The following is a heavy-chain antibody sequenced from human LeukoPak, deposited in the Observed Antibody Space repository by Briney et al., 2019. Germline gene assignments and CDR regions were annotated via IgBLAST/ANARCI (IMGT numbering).Heavy chain of an antibody. D-gene: IGHD2-2*01. V-gene: IGHV1-3*01. CDR3: ARDIGPAAIEYTWFDP. Sequence: GASVKVSCKASGYTFTSYAMHWVRQAPGQRLEWMGWINAGNGNTKYPQKFQGRVTITRDTSASTAYMELSSLRSEDTAVYYCARDIGPAAIEYTWFDPWGQGTLVTVPS. CDR2: INAGNGNT. J-gene: IGHJ5*02. CDR1: GYTFTSYA.